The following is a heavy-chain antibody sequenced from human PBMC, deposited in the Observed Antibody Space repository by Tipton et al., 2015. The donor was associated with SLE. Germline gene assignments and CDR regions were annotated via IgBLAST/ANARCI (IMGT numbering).Heavy chain of an antibody. CDR3: ARELEYRGYDYLDY. CDR1: GFTFSTYA. V-gene: IGHV3-30*04. J-gene: IGHJ4*02. Sequence: SLRLSCAASGFTFSTYAMHWVRQAPGKGLEWVAVISYDGSNKYYADSVKGRFTISRDTSKNTLYLQMNSLRAEDTSVYYCARELEYRGYDYLDYWGQGTLVTVSS. CDR2: ISYDGSNK. D-gene: IGHD5-12*01.